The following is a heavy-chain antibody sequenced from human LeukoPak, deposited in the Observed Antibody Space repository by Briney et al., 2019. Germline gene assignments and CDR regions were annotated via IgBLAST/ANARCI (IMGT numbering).Heavy chain of an antibody. CDR3: ARDWATVTELDY. J-gene: IGHJ4*02. Sequence: SETLSLTCTVSGGXISSTGYYWGWIRQPPGRGLEWIGSIYYSGSTYYSPSLKSRVTISVDTSKNQFSLKLSSVTAADTAVYYCARDWATVTELDYWGQGTLVTVSS. D-gene: IGHD4-17*01. CDR1: GGXISSTGYY. CDR2: IYYSGST. V-gene: IGHV4-39*02.